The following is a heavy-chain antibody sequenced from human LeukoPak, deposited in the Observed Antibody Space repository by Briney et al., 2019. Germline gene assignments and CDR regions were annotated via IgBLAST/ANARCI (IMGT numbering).Heavy chain of an antibody. D-gene: IGHD3-10*01. V-gene: IGHV4-38-2*02. CDR3: ARTELRGVIKS. CDR1: GYSISSGYY. CDR2: THHSGST. Sequence: SETLSLTCIVSGYSISSGYYWGWIRRPPGKGPEWIGSTHHSGSTYYNPSLKSRVTISIDTSKNQFSLRLRSVTAADTAVYYCARTELRGVIKSWGQGTLVTVSS. J-gene: IGHJ5*02.